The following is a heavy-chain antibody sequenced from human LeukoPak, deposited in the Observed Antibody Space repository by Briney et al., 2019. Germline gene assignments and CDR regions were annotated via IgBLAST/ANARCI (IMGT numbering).Heavy chain of an antibody. J-gene: IGHJ4*02. D-gene: IGHD4-23*01. V-gene: IGHV3-23*01. CDR3: AKDPMVVTQFDY. CDR1: GFTFSSYA. Sequence: GGSLRLSCAASGFTFSSYAMSWVRQAPGKGLEWVSAISGSGGSTYYADSVKGRFTISRDNSKNTLYQQMNSLRAEDTAVYYCAKDPMVVTQFDYWGQGTLVTVSS. CDR2: ISGSGGST.